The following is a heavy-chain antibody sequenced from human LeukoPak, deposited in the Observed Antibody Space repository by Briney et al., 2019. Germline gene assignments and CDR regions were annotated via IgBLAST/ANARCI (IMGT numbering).Heavy chain of an antibody. Sequence: PGGSLRLSCATFGFTFGPYWMNWVRQAPGKGLEWVVNINPDGSETYYLDSVKGRFTIARDNVKNSLYLLMDSLRADDTAVYYCGRWGIEAAIDYWGQGTLVTVSS. D-gene: IGHD2-2*01. CDR2: INPDGSET. J-gene: IGHJ4*02. CDR3: GRWGIEAAIDY. V-gene: IGHV3-7*01. CDR1: GFTFGPYW.